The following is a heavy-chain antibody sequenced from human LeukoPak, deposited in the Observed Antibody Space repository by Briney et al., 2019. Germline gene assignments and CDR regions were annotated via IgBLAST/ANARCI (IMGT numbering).Heavy chain of an antibody. Sequence: GRSLRLSCAASGFTFSSYAMHWVRQAPGKGLEWVAFISYDGSTKWYADSVKGRFTISRDNSKNTLYLQMNSLRAEDTAVYYCAREFGSGSSLDYWGLGTLVTVSS. CDR2: ISYDGSTK. J-gene: IGHJ4*02. V-gene: IGHV3-30*04. D-gene: IGHD3-10*01. CDR1: GFTFSSYA. CDR3: AREFGSGSSLDY.